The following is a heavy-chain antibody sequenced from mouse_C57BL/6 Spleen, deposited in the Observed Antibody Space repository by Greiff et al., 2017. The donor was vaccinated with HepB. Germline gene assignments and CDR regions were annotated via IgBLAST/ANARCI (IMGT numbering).Heavy chain of an antibody. J-gene: IGHJ3*01. CDR3: TRDAIYYDYDDLAWFAY. V-gene: IGHV5-9-1*02. CDR1: GFTFSSYA. D-gene: IGHD2-4*01. CDR2: ISSGGDYI. Sequence: EVMLVESGEGLVKPGGSLKLSCAASGFTFSSYAMSWVRQTPEKRLEWVAYISSGGDYIYYADTVKGRFTISRDNARNTLYLQMSSLKSEDTAMYYCTRDAIYYDYDDLAWFAYWGQGTLVTVSA.